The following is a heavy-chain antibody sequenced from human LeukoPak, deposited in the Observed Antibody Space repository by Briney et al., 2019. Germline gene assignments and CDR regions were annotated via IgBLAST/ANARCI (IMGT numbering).Heavy chain of an antibody. D-gene: IGHD6-19*01. CDR1: GFTFSSYC. CDR3: ASGGRAGWGPSYFDY. V-gene: IGHV3-53*01. CDR2: IYSGGST. Sequence: GGSLRLSCAASGFTFSSYCMSWVRQAPGKGLEWVSVIYSGGSTYYADSVKGRFTISRDNSKNTLYLQMNSLRAEDTAVYYCASGGRAGWGPSYFDYWGQGTLVTVSS. J-gene: IGHJ4*02.